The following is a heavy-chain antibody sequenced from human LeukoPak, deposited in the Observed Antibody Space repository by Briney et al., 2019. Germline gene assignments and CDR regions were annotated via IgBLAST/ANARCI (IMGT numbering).Heavy chain of an antibody. CDR3: AIAAAGTNAFDI. CDR1: GGSISSYY. CDR2: INHSGST. V-gene: IGHV4-34*01. J-gene: IGHJ3*02. D-gene: IGHD6-13*01. Sequence: PSETLSLTCTVSGGSISSYYWSWIRQPPGKGLEWIGEINHSGSTNYNPSLKSRVTISVDTSKNQFSLKLSSVTAADTAVYYCAIAAAGTNAFDIWGQGTMVTVSS.